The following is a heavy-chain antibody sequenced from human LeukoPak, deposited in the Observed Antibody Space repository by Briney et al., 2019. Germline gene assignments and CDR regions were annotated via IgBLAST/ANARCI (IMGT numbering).Heavy chain of an antibody. Sequence: PGRSLRLSCAASGFTFSSYAMHWVRQAPGKGLEWVAVISYDGSNKYYADSVKGRFTISRDNSKNTLYLQMSSLRAEDTAVYYCARDLPGYCSSTSCYSYYYYGMDVWGQGTTVTVSS. J-gene: IGHJ6*02. V-gene: IGHV3-30-3*01. CDR1: GFTFSSYA. CDR3: ARDLPGYCSSTSCYSYYYYGMDV. CDR2: ISYDGSNK. D-gene: IGHD2-2*02.